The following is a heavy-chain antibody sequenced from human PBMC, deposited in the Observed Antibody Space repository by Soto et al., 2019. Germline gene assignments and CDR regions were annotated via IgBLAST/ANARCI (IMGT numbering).Heavy chain of an antibody. CDR2: ISGSGGST. J-gene: IGHJ4*02. CDR1: GFTFSSYA. V-gene: IGHV3-23*01. Sequence: HPGGSLRLSCAASGFTFSSYAMSWVHQAPGKGLEWVSAISGSGGSTYYADSVKGRFTISRDNSKNTLYLQMNSLRAEDTAVYYCAKDTSTMIVVVITYFDYWGQGTLVTVSS. CDR3: AKDTSTMIVVVITYFDY. D-gene: IGHD3-22*01.